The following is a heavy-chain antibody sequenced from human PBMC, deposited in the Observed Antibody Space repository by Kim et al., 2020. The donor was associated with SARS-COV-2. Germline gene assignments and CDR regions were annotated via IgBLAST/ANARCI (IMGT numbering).Heavy chain of an antibody. J-gene: IGHJ3*02. CDR3: ARPPRGIFCSCGSCPDAFDI. D-gene: IGHD2-15*01. Sequence: ASVKVSCKASGYTFTSYYMHWVRQAPGQGLEWMGIINPSGGSTSYAQKFQGRVTMTRDTSTSTVYMELSSLRSEDTAVYYCARPPRGIFCSCGSCPDAFDIWGQGTMVTVSS. CDR2: INPSGGST. V-gene: IGHV1-46*01. CDR1: GYTFTSYY.